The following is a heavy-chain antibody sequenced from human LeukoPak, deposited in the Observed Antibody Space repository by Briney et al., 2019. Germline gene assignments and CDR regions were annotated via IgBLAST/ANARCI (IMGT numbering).Heavy chain of an antibody. CDR1: GFTFSSYW. J-gene: IGHJ4*02. CDR3: TRGRRGNYFDY. Sequence: HPGGSLRLSCAASGFTFSSYWMHWVRRAPGKGLVWVSCINSDGSSTSYADSVKGRFTIPRDNAKNTLYLQMNSLRAEDTAVYYCTRGRRGNYFDYWGQGTLVTVSS. CDR2: INSDGSST. V-gene: IGHV3-74*01. D-gene: IGHD3-16*01.